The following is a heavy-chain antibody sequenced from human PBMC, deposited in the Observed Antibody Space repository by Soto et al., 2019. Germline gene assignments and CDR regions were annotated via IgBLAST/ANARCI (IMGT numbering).Heavy chain of an antibody. CDR1: GYTFTRSG. Sequence: GASVKVSCKASGYTFTRSGISWVRQAPGQGLEWLGWINPDNGNTNYAQHLQGRVSLTTDTSTSTAYMDLRSLRSDDTAVYYCARDQGITTFGVYPMYYSGMDVRGQGTTVTFSS. CDR2: INPDNGNT. J-gene: IGHJ6*02. CDR3: ARDQGITTFGVYPMYYSGMDV. V-gene: IGHV1-18*01. D-gene: IGHD3-3*01.